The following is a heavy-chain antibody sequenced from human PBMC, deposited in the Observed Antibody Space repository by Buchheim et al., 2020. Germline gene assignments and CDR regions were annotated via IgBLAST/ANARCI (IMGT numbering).Heavy chain of an antibody. Sequence: EVHLVESGGGLVQPGGSLRLSCAASGFSFSNYWMSWVRQAPGKGLEWVANINQDGSEKLYVDSVKGRFTISRDNTKNSLSLQMNSLGAEDSAVYYCARAYGTILTGYYLFFDYWGQGT. CDR3: ARAYGTILTGYYLFFDY. CDR2: INQDGSEK. V-gene: IGHV3-7*01. CDR1: GFSFSNYW. D-gene: IGHD3-9*01. J-gene: IGHJ4*02.